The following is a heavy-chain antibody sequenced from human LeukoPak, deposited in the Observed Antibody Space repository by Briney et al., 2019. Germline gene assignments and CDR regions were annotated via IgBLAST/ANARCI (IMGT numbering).Heavy chain of an antibody. CDR1: GFTFSSYG. J-gene: IGHJ6*03. CDR3: ARDSQDYYYMDV. CDR2: IRYDGSNK. Sequence: GGSLRLSCAASGFTFSSYGMHWVRQAPGKGLEWVAFIRYDGSNKYYADSVKGRFTISRDNSKNTLYLQMNSLRAEDTAVYYCARDSQDYYYMDVWGKGTTVTVSS. V-gene: IGHV3-30*02.